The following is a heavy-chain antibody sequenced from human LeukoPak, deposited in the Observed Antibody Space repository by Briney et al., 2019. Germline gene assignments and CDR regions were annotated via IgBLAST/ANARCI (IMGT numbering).Heavy chain of an antibody. Sequence: SETLSLTCAVYGGSFSGYYWRWIRQPPGKGLEWIGEINHSGSTNYNPSLKSRVTISVDTSKNQLSLKMSSVTAADTAVYYCTITTGTTLGSMDYWGQGTLVTVSS. CDR3: TITTGTTLGSMDY. CDR2: INHSGST. D-gene: IGHD1-1*01. CDR1: GGSFSGYY. J-gene: IGHJ4*02. V-gene: IGHV4-34*01.